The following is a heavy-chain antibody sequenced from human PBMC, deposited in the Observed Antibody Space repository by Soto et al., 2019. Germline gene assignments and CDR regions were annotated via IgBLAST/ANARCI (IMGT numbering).Heavy chain of an antibody. V-gene: IGHV3-33*01. CDR1: GFTFSSYG. Sequence: AGGSLRLSCAASGFTFSSYGMHWVRQAPGKGLEWVAVIWYDGSNKYYADSVKGRFTISRDNSKNTLYLQMNSLRAEDTAVYYCARAPYYYDSGGYQGFWGQGTLVTVSS. D-gene: IGHD3-22*01. CDR2: IWYDGSNK. CDR3: ARAPYYYDSGGYQGF. J-gene: IGHJ4*02.